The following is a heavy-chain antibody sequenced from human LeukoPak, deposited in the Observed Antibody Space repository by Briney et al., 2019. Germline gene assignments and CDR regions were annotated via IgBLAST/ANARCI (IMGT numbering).Heavy chain of an antibody. CDR3: AKSHLSSSWEDAFDI. CDR2: IYYSGST. CDR1: GGSISSSSYY. V-gene: IGHV4-39*01. J-gene: IGHJ3*02. D-gene: IGHD6-13*01. Sequence: SETLSLTCTVSGGSISSSSYYWGWIRQPPGKGLEWIGSIYYSGSTYYNPSLKSRVTISVDTSKNQFSLKLSSVTAADTAVYYCAKSHLSSSWEDAFDIWGQGTMVTVSS.